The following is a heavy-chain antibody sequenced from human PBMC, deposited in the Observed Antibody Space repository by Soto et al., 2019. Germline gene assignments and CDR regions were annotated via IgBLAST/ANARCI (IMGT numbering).Heavy chain of an antibody. D-gene: IGHD4-17*01. CDR1: GYTFTSYA. J-gene: IGHJ4*02. CDR3: ARLSGRAVTTTFRWYYFDY. CDR2: INAGNGNT. V-gene: IGHV1-3*01. Sequence: ASVKVSCKASGYTFTSYAMHWVRQAPGQRLEWMGWINAGNGNTKYSQKFQGRATITRDTSASTAYMELSSLRSEDTAVYYCARLSGRAVTTTFRWYYFDYWGQGTLVTVSS.